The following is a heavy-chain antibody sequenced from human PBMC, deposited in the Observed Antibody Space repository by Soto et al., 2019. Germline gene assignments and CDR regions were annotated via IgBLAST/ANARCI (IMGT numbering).Heavy chain of an antibody. CDR1: GYTFTSYD. V-gene: IGHV1-8*02. Sequence: QVQLVQSGAEVKEPGASVKVSCKASGYTFTSYDINWVRQATGQGLEWMGYMSPDSGKTRFAQKFDGRVTMTRDTSINTAYMQLSALTSEDTAVYYWARGVAAGVDSWGQGSLVTVSS. J-gene: IGHJ5*01. CDR3: ARGVAAGVDS. D-gene: IGHD3-10*01. CDR2: MSPDSGKT.